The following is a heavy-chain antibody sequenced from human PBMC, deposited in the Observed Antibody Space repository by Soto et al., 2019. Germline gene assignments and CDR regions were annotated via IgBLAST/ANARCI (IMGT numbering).Heavy chain of an antibody. D-gene: IGHD3-10*01. J-gene: IGHJ4*02. CDR2: MNPNSGNT. V-gene: IGHV1-8*01. CDR1: GYTFASYD. CDR3: ATYTRGIDY. Sequence: ASVKVSCKASGYTFASYDINWGRQAIGQGLEWMGWMNPNSGNTGYAQKFQGRVTMTRNTSISTAYMELSSLRSEDTAVYYCATYTRGIDYWGQGTLVTVSS.